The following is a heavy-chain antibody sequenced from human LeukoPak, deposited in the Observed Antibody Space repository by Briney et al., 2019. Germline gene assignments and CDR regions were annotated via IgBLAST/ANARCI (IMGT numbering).Heavy chain of an antibody. V-gene: IGHV1-69*13. CDR3: ARDLASSQYPGGHVGD. Sequence: SVKVSCKASGGTFSSYAISWVRQAPGQGLEWMGGIIPIFGTANYAQKFQGRVTITADESTSTAYMELSSLRSEDTAVYYCARDLASSQYPGGHVGDWGQGTLVTVSS. D-gene: IGHD6-13*01. CDR1: GGTFSSYA. J-gene: IGHJ4*02. CDR2: IIPIFGTA.